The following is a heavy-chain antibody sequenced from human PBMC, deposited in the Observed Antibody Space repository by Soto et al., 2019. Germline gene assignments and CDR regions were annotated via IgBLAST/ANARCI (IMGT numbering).Heavy chain of an antibody. CDR2: IYYSGST. Sequence: SETLSLTCTVSGGSISSSSYYWGCIRQPPGKGLEWIGSIYYSGSTYYKPSLKSRVTISVDTYKNQFSLKLSSVTAADKAVYYCARHRKWVDIWGQGTMVTVSS. CDR3: ARHRKWVDI. V-gene: IGHV4-39*01. D-gene: IGHD1-26*01. J-gene: IGHJ3*02. CDR1: GGSISSSSYY.